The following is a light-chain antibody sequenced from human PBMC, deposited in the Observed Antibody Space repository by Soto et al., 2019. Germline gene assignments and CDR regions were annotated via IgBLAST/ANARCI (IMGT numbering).Light chain of an antibody. CDR2: YDS. V-gene: IGLV3-21*04. CDR3: RVGNRSSDHVV. Sequence: SYELTQPPSVSVAPGKTARITCGGNNIGSKSVHWYQQKPGQAPVLVIYYDSDRPSGIPERFSGSNSGNTATLTISRVEAGDEANYYCRVGNRSSDHVVFGGGTK. J-gene: IGLJ2*01. CDR1: NIGSKS.